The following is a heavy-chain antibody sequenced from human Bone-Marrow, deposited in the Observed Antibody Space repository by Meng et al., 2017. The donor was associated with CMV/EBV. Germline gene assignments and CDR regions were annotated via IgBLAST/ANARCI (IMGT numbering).Heavy chain of an antibody. CDR1: GFTFDDYG. V-gene: IGHV3-20*04. J-gene: IGHJ4*02. CDR3: ARVKDDSSGYPPDY. Sequence: GESLKISCAASGFTFDDYGMSWVRQAPGKGLEWVSGINWNGGSTGYADSVKGRFTISRDNAKNTLYLQMNSLRAEDTAVYYCARVKDDSSGYPPDYWGQGTLVTVSS. CDR2: INWNGGST. D-gene: IGHD3-22*01.